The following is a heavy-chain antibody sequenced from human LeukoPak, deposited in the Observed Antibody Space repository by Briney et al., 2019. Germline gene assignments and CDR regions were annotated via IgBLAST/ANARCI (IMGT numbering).Heavy chain of an antibody. CDR3: ATAGDLFTSYYFDY. CDR1: GYTLTELS. CDR2: FDPEDGET. J-gene: IGHJ4*02. D-gene: IGHD3-10*01. V-gene: IGHV1-24*01. Sequence: ASVKVSCKVSGYTLTELSMHWVRQAPGKGLEWMGGFDPEDGETIYAQKFQGRVTMTEDTSTDTAYMELSSLRSEDTAVYYCATAGDLFTSYYFDYWGQGTLVTVSS.